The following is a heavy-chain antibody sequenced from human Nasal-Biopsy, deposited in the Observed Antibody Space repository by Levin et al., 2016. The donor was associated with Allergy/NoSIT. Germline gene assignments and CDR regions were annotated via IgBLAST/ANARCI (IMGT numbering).Heavy chain of an antibody. V-gene: IGHV3-53*01. CDR1: IFTVNNDY. CDR3: ARRSSHSSGHFDY. J-gene: IGHJ4*01. D-gene: IGHD6-19*01. CDR2: IFSGGSI. Sequence: GGSLRLSCAVSIFTVNNDYFSWVRQAPGKGLEWVSIIFSGGSIYYADSVKGRFTISRDNSKNILYLQLNNLRGEDTAVYYCARRSSHSSGHFDYWGQGTLVTVSS.